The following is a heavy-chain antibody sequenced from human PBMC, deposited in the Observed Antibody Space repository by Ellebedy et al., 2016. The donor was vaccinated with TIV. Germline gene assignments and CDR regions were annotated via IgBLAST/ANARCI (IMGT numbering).Heavy chain of an antibody. CDR2: INEDGTKK. J-gene: IGHJ2*01. Sequence: GGSLRLSCTASGFTLNNYWMTWVRKAPGKGLEWVANINEDGTKKHYVDSVRGRFTISRDSAGNSLFLQMNSLGAEDTAVYYCARAIYGASYLWGRGTLVTVSS. D-gene: IGHD4-17*01. V-gene: IGHV3-7*01. CDR3: ARAIYGASYL. CDR1: GFTLNNYW.